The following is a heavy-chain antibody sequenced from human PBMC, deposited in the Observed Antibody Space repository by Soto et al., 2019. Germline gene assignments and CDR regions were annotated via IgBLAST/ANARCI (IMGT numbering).Heavy chain of an antibody. CDR2: TIPFFGTA. CDR1: GGTFNGYS. J-gene: IGHJ5*02. D-gene: IGHD2-15*01. Sequence: SVKVSCNASGGTFNGYSVIWGRQAPGQGLEGMAGTIPFFGTANYAQKFQGRVTITADESSSTSYMELSSLTSEYTAFYFCANSRYDFYCRAGNCYSLFDPWGQGTLVTVSS. CDR3: ANSRYDFYCRAGNCYSLFDP. V-gene: IGHV1-69*13.